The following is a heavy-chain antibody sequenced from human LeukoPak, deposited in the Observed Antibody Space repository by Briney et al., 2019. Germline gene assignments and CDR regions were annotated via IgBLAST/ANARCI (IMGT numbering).Heavy chain of an antibody. V-gene: IGHV4-34*01. J-gene: IGHJ6*03. CDR2: INHSGST. CDR1: GGSFSGYY. Sequence: SETLSLTCAVYGGSFSGYYWSWIRQPPGKGLELIGEINHSGSTNYNPSLKSRVTISVDTSKNQFSLKLSSVTAADTAVYYCARGPPRYTNYYYYMDVWGKGTTVTVSS. CDR3: ARGPPRYTNYYYYMDV. D-gene: IGHD2-2*02.